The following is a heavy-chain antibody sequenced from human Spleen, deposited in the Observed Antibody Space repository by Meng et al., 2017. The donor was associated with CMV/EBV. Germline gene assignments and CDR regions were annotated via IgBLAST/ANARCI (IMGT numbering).Heavy chain of an antibody. Sequence: GESLKISCAASGFTFSTFSMNWVRQAPGKGLEWISYISSSSAAIYHSDSVKGRFTISRDNAKDSLYLQLNSLRAEDTAVYYCVRADPTKRSSTTSCLDYWGQGTLVTVSS. D-gene: IGHD2-2*01. V-gene: IGHV3-48*04. CDR1: GFTFSTFS. CDR2: ISSSSAAI. CDR3: VRADPTKRSSTTSCLDY. J-gene: IGHJ4*02.